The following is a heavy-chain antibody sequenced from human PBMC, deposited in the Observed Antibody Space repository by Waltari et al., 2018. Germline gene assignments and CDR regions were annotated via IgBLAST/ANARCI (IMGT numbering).Heavy chain of an antibody. Sequence: EVQLVESGGGWVQPGGSVRLSGAASGFNFSTYNMTWVRQAPGKGLEWVSYISSGSSTIYYADSVSGRFTISRDNAMDSLYLQMNSLRAEDTAVYYCAVGGPRGHYFDNWGQGTLVTVSS. D-gene: IGHD6-25*01. CDR2: ISSGSSTI. CDR1: GFNFSTYN. J-gene: IGHJ4*02. CDR3: AVGGPRGHYFDN. V-gene: IGHV3-48*01.